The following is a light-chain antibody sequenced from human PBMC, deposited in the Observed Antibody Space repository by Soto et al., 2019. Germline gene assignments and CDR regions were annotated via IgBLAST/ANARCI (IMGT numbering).Light chain of an antibody. V-gene: IGKV2-30*02. Sequence: DVVMTQSPLSLPVTLGQPASISCRSNQSLVHSDGIAYFSWFQQRPGRSPRRLIYKVSNRDSGVPARFSGSGSGTDFALKISRVEAEDGGGDYCMQGTHGQSNFGQGRRLEI. CDR2: KVS. CDR3: MQGTHGQSN. J-gene: IGKJ5*01. CDR1: QSLVHSDGIAY.